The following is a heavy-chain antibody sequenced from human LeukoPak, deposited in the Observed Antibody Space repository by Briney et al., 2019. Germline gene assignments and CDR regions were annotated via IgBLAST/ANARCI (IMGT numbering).Heavy chain of an antibody. Sequence: HPGGSLRLSCAAAGFTFSSYAMTWVRQAPGKGLEWVSAISGGGGSTYYVDSVKGRFSISRDTSKNTLYLQMNSLRAEDTAVYCCAKCLGYYGSGSYKDYWGQGTLVTVSS. V-gene: IGHV3-23*01. CDR1: GFTFSSYA. D-gene: IGHD3-10*01. CDR3: AKCLGYYGSGSYKDY. CDR2: ISGGGGST. J-gene: IGHJ4*02.